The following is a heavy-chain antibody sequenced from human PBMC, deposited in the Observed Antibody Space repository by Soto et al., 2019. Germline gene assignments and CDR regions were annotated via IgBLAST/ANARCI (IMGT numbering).Heavy chain of an antibody. V-gene: IGHV5-51*01. CDR3: ARQGYGELALYFDY. D-gene: IGHD4-17*01. Sequence: ESLKISCQGSGYSFTSYWIGWVRQMPGKGLEWMGIIYPGDSDTRYSPSFQGQVTISANKSISTAYLQWNSLKASDTAIYYCARQGYGELALYFDYWGQGTLVTVSS. CDR2: IYPGDSDT. CDR1: GYSFTSYW. J-gene: IGHJ4*02.